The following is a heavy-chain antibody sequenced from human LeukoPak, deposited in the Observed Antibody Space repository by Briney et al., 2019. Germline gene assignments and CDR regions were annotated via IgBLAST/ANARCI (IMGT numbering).Heavy chain of an antibody. J-gene: IGHJ4*02. V-gene: IGHV3-74*01. CDR2: INNDGSST. CDR3: ARGDIVL. CDR1: GFTFTDYW. D-gene: IGHD5-12*01. Sequence: TGGSLRLSCAAPGFTFTDYWMHWVRQAPGKGLVWVSRINNDGSSTNYADSVKRRFTISRDNAKNTVYLQMNSLRAEDTAVYYCARGDIVLWGQGTLVTVSS.